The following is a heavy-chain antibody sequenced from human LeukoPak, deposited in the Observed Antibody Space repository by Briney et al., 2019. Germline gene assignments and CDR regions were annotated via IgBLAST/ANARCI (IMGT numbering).Heavy chain of an antibody. J-gene: IGHJ4*02. CDR1: GGSISSYY. Sequence: SESLSLTCTVSGGSISSYYWSWIRQPPGKGLEWIGYISYSGSTNYNPSLVGRVTISVDTSKTQFSLKLSSVTAADTAVYYCARRAMWQSYFGYWGQGTLVTVSS. CDR3: ARRAMWQSYFGY. CDR2: ISYSGST. D-gene: IGHD2-21*01. V-gene: IGHV4-59*08.